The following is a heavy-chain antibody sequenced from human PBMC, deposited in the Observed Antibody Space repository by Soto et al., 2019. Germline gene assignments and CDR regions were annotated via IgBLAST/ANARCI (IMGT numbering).Heavy chain of an antibody. J-gene: IGHJ6*03. CDR1: GYTFTSYD. Sequence: QVQLVQSGAEVKKPGASVKVSCKASGYTFTSYDINWVRQATGQGLEWMGWMNPNSGNTGYAQKFQGRVTMTRNTSISTAYMELSSLRSEDTAVYYCARGSSMVRGVRVRIYYMDVWGKGTTVTVSS. D-gene: IGHD3-10*01. CDR3: ARGSSMVRGVRVRIYYMDV. CDR2: MNPNSGNT. V-gene: IGHV1-8*01.